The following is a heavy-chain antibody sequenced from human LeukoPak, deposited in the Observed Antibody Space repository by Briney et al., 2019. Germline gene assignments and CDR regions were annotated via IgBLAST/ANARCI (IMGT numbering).Heavy chain of an antibody. D-gene: IGHD3-10*01. J-gene: IGHJ4*02. CDR1: GFTLSDYY. Sequence: GGSLRLSCVASGFTLSDYYMSWIRQAPGKGLEWVSGISGSGGATYYADSVKGRFTISRDDPHNTLYLQMNSLRAEDTAVYFCARGGVDYYGSGTYYLMYYFDYWGQGALVTVSS. CDR2: ISGSGGAT. V-gene: IGHV3-23*01. CDR3: ARGGVDYYGSGTYYLMYYFDY.